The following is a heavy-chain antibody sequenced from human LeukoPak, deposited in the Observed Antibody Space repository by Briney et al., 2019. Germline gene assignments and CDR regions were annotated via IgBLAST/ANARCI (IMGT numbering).Heavy chain of an antibody. D-gene: IGHD2-2*01. J-gene: IGHJ3*02. Sequence: VASVKVSCKASGYTFTSYYMHWVRQAPGQGLEWMGIINPSGGSTSYAQKFQGRVTMTRNTSISTAYMELSSLRSEDTAVYYCARPGEYCFSTRCSPNDGFHIWGQGTMVTVSS. CDR2: INPSGGST. CDR1: GYTFTSYY. CDR3: ARPGEYCFSTRCSPNDGFHI. V-gene: IGHV1-46*01.